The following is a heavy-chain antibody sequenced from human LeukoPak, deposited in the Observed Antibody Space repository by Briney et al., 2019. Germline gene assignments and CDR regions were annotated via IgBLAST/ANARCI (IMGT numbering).Heavy chain of an antibody. V-gene: IGHV3-7*01. CDR3: ARDPPWADGAPQKAYDI. J-gene: IGHJ3*02. CDR1: GFTFRSYW. Sequence: GGSLRLSRAASGFTFRSYWMSWVRQAPGKGLEWVANIKHDGSETYYVDSVKGRFTISRDNAKNSVYLQMNSLRAEDTAVYYCARDPPWADGAPQKAYDIWGQGTMVTVSS. CDR2: IKHDGSET. D-gene: IGHD1-26*01.